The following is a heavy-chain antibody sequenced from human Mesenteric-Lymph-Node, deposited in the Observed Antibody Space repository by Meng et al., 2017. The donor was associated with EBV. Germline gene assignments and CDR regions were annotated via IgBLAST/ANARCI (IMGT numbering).Heavy chain of an antibody. CDR3: TRALGDSTAY. Sequence: EVQXVESGXXXVKPGGSLRLSCAASGFPFSSYSMNWVRQAPGKGLEWVSSIFTSGNIYYADSVKGRFTISRDNAKNSLYLLMNNLRVEDTAVYYCTRALGDSTAYWGQGTLVTVSS. V-gene: IGHV3-21*01. J-gene: IGHJ4*02. CDR1: GFPFSSYS. CDR2: IFTSGNI. D-gene: IGHD3-16*01.